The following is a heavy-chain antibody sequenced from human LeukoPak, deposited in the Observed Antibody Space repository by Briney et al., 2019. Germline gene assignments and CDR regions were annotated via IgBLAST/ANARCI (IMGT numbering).Heavy chain of an antibody. CDR3: ARPPVDGSDY. V-gene: IGHV3-30*02. CDR2: IRSDGNNK. CDR1: GFTFSSYG. Sequence: PGGCLRLSCAASGFTFSSYGMHWVRQAPGKGLEWVAFIRSDGNNKYYADSVKGRFTISRDNSKNTLYLQMNSLTPEDTAVYYCARPPVDGSDYWGQGTLVTVSS. D-gene: IGHD5-12*01. J-gene: IGHJ4*02.